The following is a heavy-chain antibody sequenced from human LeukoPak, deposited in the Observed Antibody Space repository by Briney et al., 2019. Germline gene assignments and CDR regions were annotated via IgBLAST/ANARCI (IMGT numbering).Heavy chain of an antibody. CDR3: ARGYFDSHDSSNTFDV. V-gene: IGHV4-59*08. CDR1: GVSISSSY. J-gene: IGHJ3*01. CDR2: ISRSGNT. D-gene: IGHD3-9*01. Sequence: SETLSLTCNVAGVSISSSYWSWIRQPPGKGLEWIGCISRSGNTNFNPSLKSRFSFSRDTSKNQISLKLNSVTAADTALYYCARGYFDSHDSSNTFDVWGQGTMVTVSS.